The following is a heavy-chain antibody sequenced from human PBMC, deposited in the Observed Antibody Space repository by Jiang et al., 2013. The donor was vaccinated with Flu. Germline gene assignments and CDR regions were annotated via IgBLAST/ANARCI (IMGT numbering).Heavy chain of an antibody. CDR3: ARPTEPATAIGGFDY. D-gene: IGHD2-21*02. Sequence: FQGRVTITADKSTSTAYMELSSLRSEDTAVYYCARPTEPATAIGGFDYWGQGTLVTVSS. J-gene: IGHJ4*02. V-gene: IGHV1-69*02.